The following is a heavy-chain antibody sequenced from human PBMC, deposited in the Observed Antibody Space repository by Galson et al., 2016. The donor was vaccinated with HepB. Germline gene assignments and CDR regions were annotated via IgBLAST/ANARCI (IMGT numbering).Heavy chain of an antibody. V-gene: IGHV3-33*01. CDR3: AREGGTAMVGAFDI. Sequence: SLRLSCAASGFTFSSYGMHWVRQAPGKGLEWVAVIWYDGSNKYYADSVKGRFTISRDNSKNTLYFQMNSLRAEDTAVYYCAREGGTAMVGAFDIWGQGTMVTVSS. J-gene: IGHJ3*02. D-gene: IGHD5-18*01. CDR1: GFTFSSYG. CDR2: IWYDGSNK.